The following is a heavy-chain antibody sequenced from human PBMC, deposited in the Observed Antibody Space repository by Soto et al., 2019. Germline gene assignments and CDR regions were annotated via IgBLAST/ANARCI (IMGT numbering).Heavy chain of an antibody. CDR3: ARRQSGTDYYYYGMDV. CDR1: GYTFTSYA. D-gene: IGHD1-1*01. V-gene: IGHV1-3*01. CDR2: INAGNGNT. Sequence: ASVKVSCKASGYTFTSYAMHWVRQAPGQRLEWMGWINAGNGNTKYSQKFQGRVTITRDTSASTAYMELSSLRSEDTAVYYCARRQSGTDYYYYGMDVWGQGTTVTVSS. J-gene: IGHJ6*02.